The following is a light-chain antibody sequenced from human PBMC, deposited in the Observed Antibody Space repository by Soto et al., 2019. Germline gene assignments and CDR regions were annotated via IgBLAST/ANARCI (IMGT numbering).Light chain of an antibody. J-gene: IGLJ3*02. CDR1: SSDVGGYNY. CDR2: EVS. Sequence: QSALTQPASVSASPGQSITISCAGTSSDVGGYNYVSWYQQYPGKAPKLVIYEVSNRPSGVSNRFSGSKSANTASLTISGLQAEDEADYYCNSYTSSSTWVFGGGTKLTV. V-gene: IGLV2-14*01. CDR3: NSYTSSSTWV.